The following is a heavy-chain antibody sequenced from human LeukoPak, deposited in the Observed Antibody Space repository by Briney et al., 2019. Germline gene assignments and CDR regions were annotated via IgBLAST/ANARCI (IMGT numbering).Heavy chain of an antibody. CDR2: ISGSGGST. Sequence: PGGSLRLSCAVSGLTFSNYAMTWVRQAPGKGLEWVSAISGSGGSTYYADSVKGRFTIFRDNSKSTLYLQMNSLRAEDTAVYYCAKSTTVTTRGVTDYWGQGTLVTVSS. CDR1: GLTFSNYA. CDR3: AKSTTVTTRGVTDY. J-gene: IGHJ4*02. V-gene: IGHV3-23*01. D-gene: IGHD4-17*01.